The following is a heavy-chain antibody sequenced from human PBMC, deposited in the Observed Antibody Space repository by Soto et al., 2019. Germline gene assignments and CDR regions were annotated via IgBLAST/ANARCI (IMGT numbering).Heavy chain of an antibody. CDR2: ISGSGDTP. CDR3: AKEGTSGLYYFAY. J-gene: IGHJ4*02. D-gene: IGHD6-19*01. CDR1: GFTFSNYA. Sequence: PGGSLRLSCAASGFTFSNYAISWVRQAPGKGLEWVSIISGSGDTPYYADSVKGRFTISRDNSRNTLYLQMNSLRAGDSAKFYCAKEGTSGLYYFAYWGRGTLVPVP. V-gene: IGHV3-23*01.